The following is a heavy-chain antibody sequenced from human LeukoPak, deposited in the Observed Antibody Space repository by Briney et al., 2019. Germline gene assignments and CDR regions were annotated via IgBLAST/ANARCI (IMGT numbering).Heavy chain of an antibody. CDR2: IRYDGSNK. CDR1: GLTFSTCG. V-gene: IGHV3-30*02. J-gene: IGHJ4*02. D-gene: IGHD6-13*01. CDR3: ARDLPLTAAADHLPDY. Sequence: LPGGSLRLSCAASGLTFSTCGMHWVRQAPGKGLEWVAFIRYDGSNKYYADSVKGRFTISRDNAKNSLYLQMNSLRAEDTAVYYCARDLPLTAAADHLPDYWGQGTLVTVSS.